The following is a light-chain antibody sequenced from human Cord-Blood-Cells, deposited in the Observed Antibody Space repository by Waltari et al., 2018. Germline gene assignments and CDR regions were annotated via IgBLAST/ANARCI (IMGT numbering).Light chain of an antibody. CDR3: QQYDNLPT. V-gene: IGKV1-33*01. CDR1: QDISNY. CDR2: DAS. J-gene: IGKJ5*01. Sequence: DIQMTQSPSSLSASVGDRVTITCQASQDISNYLNWYQQKPGKAPKLLIYDASNLETGVPSRFSGSGSGTDFTFTISSLQPEDIATYYCQQYDNLPTFGQVTRLEMK.